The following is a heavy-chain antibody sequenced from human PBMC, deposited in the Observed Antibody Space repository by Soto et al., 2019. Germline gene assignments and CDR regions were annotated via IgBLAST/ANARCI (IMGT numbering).Heavy chain of an antibody. CDR2: IKQDGNEK. V-gene: IGHV3-7*01. CDR1: GFTFSDYW. CDR3: ARAPYYYVSSGYYHTGAFVD. J-gene: IGHJ4*02. Sequence: GGSLRLSCAVSGFTFSDYWMSWVRQAPGKGLEWVANIKQDGNEKYYVDSVKGRFTISRDNAKNSLYLQMNSLRAEDTAVYYCARAPYYYVSSGYYHTGAFVDWGQGTLVTVAS. D-gene: IGHD3-22*01.